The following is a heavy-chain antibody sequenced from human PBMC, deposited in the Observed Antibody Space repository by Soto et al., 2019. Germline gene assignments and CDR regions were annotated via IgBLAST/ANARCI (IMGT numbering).Heavy chain of an antibody. V-gene: IGHV3-48*03. D-gene: IGHD2-2*01. CDR1: GFTFSSFE. CDR3: ARGYGSTWSRGGYFDF. CDR2: ISTSDSNI. J-gene: IGHJ4*02. Sequence: EVQLVESGGGLVRPGGSLRLSCVASGFTFSSFEMKWVRQAPGKGLEWLSYISTSDSNIFYADSVKGRFTVSRDNAKNSLYLQMNSLRAEDTAVYYCARGYGSTWSRGGYFDFWGQGTLVTVSS.